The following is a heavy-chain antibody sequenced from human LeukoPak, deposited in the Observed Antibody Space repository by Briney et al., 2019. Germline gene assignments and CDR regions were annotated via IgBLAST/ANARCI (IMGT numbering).Heavy chain of an antibody. Sequence: GGSLRLSCTASASSFTTYGFHWVRQAPGKGLEWVALIWADGSNQFSADSVKGRVNMARDNAKNTVYLQMDSLRVDDTAVYFCAREAVISGWSGDMDVWGQGTTVTVSS. V-gene: IGHV3-33*01. D-gene: IGHD6-19*01. CDR3: AREAVISGWSGDMDV. CDR1: ASSFTTYG. J-gene: IGHJ6*02. CDR2: IWADGSNQ.